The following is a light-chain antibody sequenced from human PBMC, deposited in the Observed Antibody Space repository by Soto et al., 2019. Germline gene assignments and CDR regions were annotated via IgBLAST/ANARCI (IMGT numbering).Light chain of an antibody. V-gene: IGKV3-20*01. CDR1: QSVSSNY. Sequence: EVVLTQSPGTLSLSPGERATLSCRASQSVSSNYLAWYQQKPGQAPRVLIYGASSRATGIPDRFGGSGSGTDFTLTISRLEPEDFAVYYCQQYGSSPQWTFGQGTKVDIK. J-gene: IGKJ1*01. CDR3: QQYGSSPQWT. CDR2: GAS.